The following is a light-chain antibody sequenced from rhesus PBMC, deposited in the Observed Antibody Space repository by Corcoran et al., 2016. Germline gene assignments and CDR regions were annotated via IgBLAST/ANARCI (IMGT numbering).Light chain of an antibody. J-gene: IGKJ4*01. CDR1: QRVSSS. CDR3: QQYSSWPLN. Sequence: EIVMTQSPATLSLSPGERATLSCRASQRVSSSLAWYQQKPGQAPRLLNYGASSRATGIPDRFSGSGSGTGFTLTIRRLEPEDFAVYYCQQYSSWPLNFGGGTKVEIK. V-gene: IGKV3-42*03. CDR2: GAS.